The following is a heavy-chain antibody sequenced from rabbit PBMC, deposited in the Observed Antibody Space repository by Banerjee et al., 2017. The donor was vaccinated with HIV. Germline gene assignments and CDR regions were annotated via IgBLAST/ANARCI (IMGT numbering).Heavy chain of an antibody. V-gene: IGHV1S40*01. D-gene: IGHD6-1*01. CDR2: IYAGSSGGS. CDR1: GFSFSGSYY. Sequence: QSLEESGGGLVQPGASLTLTCTASGFSFSGSYYMCWVRQAPGKGLEWIACIYAGSSGGSHYASWAKGRFTISKTSSTTVTLQMTSLTAADTATYFCARDRTGVDGYVYDLWGPGTLVTVS. J-gene: IGHJ4*01. CDR3: ARDRTGVDGYVYDL.